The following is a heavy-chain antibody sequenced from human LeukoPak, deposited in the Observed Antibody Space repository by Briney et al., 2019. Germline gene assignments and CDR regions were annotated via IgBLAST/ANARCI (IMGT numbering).Heavy chain of an antibody. CDR3: AKDRSCINEVCHGDFDY. CDR2: LSGSGGST. D-gene: IGHD2-8*01. CDR1: GFIFSSYA. Sequence: PGGSLRLSCAASGFIFSSYAMSWARQAPGKGLQWVSALSGSGGSTYYAYSVKGRFTISRDNSKNTVYLQMNSLRAEDTAVYYCAKDRSCINEVCHGDFDYWGQGTLVTVSS. J-gene: IGHJ4*02. V-gene: IGHV3-23*01.